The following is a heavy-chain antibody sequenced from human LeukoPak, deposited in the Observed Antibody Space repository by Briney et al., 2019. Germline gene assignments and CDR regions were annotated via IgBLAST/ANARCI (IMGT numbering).Heavy chain of an antibody. CDR3: ASHDYGDRALDY. J-gene: IGHJ4*02. CDR2: ISSSGCTI. Sequence: PGGSLRLSCAASGFTFSSYSMNWVRQAPGKGLEWVSYISSSGCTIYYADSVKGRFTISRDNAKNSLYLQMNSLRAEDTAVYYCASHDYGDRALDYWGQGTLVTVSS. D-gene: IGHD4-17*01. CDR1: GFTFSSYS. V-gene: IGHV3-48*04.